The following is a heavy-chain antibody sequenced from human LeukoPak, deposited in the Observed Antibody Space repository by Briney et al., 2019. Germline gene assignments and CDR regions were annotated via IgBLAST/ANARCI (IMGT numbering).Heavy chain of an antibody. CDR3: ARVGGYCSGGSCFRRNGHDAFDI. CDR1: GGSFSGYY. CDR2: INHSGST. V-gene: IGHV4-34*01. D-gene: IGHD2-15*01. J-gene: IGHJ3*02. Sequence: SETLSLTCAVYGGSFSGYYWSWIRQPPGKGLEWIGEINHSGSTNYNPSLESRVTISVDTSKNQFSLKLSSVTAADTAVYYCARVGGYCSGGSCFRRNGHDAFDIWGQGTMVTVSS.